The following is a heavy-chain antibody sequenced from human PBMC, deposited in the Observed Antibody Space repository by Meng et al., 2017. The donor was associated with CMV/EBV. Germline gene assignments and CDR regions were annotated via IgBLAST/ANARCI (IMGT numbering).Heavy chain of an antibody. CDR1: GYTFTSYG. D-gene: IGHD6-13*01. CDR2: ISAYNGNT. J-gene: IGHJ5*02. CDR3: ASTITYSIAAAGRNWFDP. V-gene: IGHV1-18*01. Sequence: ASVKVSCKASGYTFTSYGISWVRQAPGQGLEWMGWISAYNGNTNYAQKLQGRVTMTTDTSTSTAYMELRSLRSEDTAVYYCASTITYSIAAAGRNWFDPWGQGTLVTVSS.